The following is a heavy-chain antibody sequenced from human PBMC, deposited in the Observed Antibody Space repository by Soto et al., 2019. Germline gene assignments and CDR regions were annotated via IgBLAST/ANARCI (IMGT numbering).Heavy chain of an antibody. Sequence: QEQLQQSGPGLVKPSETLSLTCTVSSGPTSSHNWGWIRQPPGRGLEWIGYVYNTGGTSYNPTLKRWVHLSGETAHKNLSLTLSSVTAADTAVYYCVRQGIGPLHGLVDVWGQGTTVSVSS. D-gene: IGHD3-10*01. CDR2: VYNTGGT. J-gene: IGHJ6*02. CDR1: SGPTSSHN. V-gene: IGHV4-59*08. CDR3: VRQGIGPLHGLVDV.